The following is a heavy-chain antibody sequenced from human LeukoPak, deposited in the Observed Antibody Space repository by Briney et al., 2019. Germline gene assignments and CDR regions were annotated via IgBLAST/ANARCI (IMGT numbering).Heavy chain of an antibody. D-gene: IGHD2-8*01. V-gene: IGHV1-18*01. CDR3: ARVHRYCTNGVCYRHFQH. Sequence: GASVKVSCKASGYTFTSYGISWVRQAPGQGLGWMGWISAYNGNTNYAQKLQGRVTMTTDTSTSTAYMELRSLRSDDTAVYYCARVHRYCTNGVCYRHFQHWGQGTLVTVSS. CDR2: ISAYNGNT. J-gene: IGHJ1*01. CDR1: GYTFTSYG.